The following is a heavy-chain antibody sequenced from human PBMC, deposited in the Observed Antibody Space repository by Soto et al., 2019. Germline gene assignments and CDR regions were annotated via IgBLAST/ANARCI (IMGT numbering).Heavy chain of an antibody. J-gene: IGHJ4*02. CDR3: ATSPSSITARFFDY. V-gene: IGHV3-23*01. CDR2: ILGSGSGT. Sequence: GGSLRLSCAASGFTFSSCTMSWVRQTPGKGLEWVSSILGSGSGTYYEDSVKGRFTISRDNSKDTLHLQMNSLRADDTAIYYCATSPSSITARFFDYWGQGILVTVSS. CDR1: GFTFSSCT. D-gene: IGHD6-6*01.